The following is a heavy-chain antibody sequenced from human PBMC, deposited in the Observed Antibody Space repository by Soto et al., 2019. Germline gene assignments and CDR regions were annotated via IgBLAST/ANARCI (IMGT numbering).Heavy chain of an antibody. V-gene: IGHV1-2*02. Sequence: ASVKGSCKASGYTFTGYYMHWVRQAPGQGLEWMGWINPNSGGTNYAQKFQGRVTMTRDTSISTAYMELSRLRSDDTAVYYCARAGGYSYGHRRLWFDPWGQGTLVTVSS. D-gene: IGHD5-18*01. CDR1: GYTFTGYY. J-gene: IGHJ5*02. CDR3: ARAGGYSYGHRRLWFDP. CDR2: INPNSGGT.